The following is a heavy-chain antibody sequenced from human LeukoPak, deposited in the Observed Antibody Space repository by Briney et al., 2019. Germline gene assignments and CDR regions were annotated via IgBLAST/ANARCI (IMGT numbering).Heavy chain of an antibody. J-gene: IGHJ3*02. CDR2: IYTIGTT. Sequence: PSETLSLTCSVSGDSVSSFYWSWIRQPPGKALEWIGYIYTIGTTCYNPSLQSRVTTSVDTSKNQFSLKLSSVTAADTAVYYCARSSAYDGFDIWGQGTMVTVSS. CDR3: ARSSAYDGFDI. V-gene: IGHV4-4*09. D-gene: IGHD5-12*01. CDR1: GDSVSSFY.